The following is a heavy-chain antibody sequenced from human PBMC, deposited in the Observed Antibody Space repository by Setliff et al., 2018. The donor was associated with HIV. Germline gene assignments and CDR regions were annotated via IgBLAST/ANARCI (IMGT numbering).Heavy chain of an antibody. J-gene: IGHJ3*02. CDR1: GYTFTSYA. D-gene: IGHD6-19*01. CDR3: AREGQWLDMGDAFDI. V-gene: IGHV1-3*01. Sequence: VKVSCKASGYTFTSYAMHWVRQAPGQSLEWMGWINADNGNTKYSQKFQGRVTITRDTSASTAYVEMSSLRSEDTALYYCAREGQWLDMGDAFDIWGQGTMVTVSS. CDR2: INADNGNT.